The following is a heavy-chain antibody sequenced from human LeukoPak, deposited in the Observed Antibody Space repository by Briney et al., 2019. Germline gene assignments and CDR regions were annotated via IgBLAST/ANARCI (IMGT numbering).Heavy chain of an antibody. V-gene: IGHV4-34*01. Sequence: SETLSLTCAVYGGSFSGYYWSWIRQPPGKGLEWIGEINHSGSTNYNPSLKSRVTISVDTSKNQFSLKLSSVTAADTAVYYCANIAAAVLSVDYWGQGTLVTVSS. CDR2: INHSGST. CDR1: GGSFSGYY. J-gene: IGHJ4*02. CDR3: ANIAAAVLSVDY. D-gene: IGHD6-13*01.